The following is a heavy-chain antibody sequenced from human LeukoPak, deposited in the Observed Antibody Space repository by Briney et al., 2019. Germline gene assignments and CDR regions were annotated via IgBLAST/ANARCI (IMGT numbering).Heavy chain of an antibody. CDR2: IKQDGSEK. J-gene: IGHJ4*02. CDR1: GFTFSTYA. CDR3: ARDSGAY. V-gene: IGHV3-7*01. Sequence: GGSLRLSCAASGFTFSTYAMSWVRQAPGKGLEWVANIKQDGSEKYYVDSVKGRFTISRDNAKNSLYLQMNSLRADDTAVYYCARDSGAYWGQGTLVTVSS. D-gene: IGHD3-10*01.